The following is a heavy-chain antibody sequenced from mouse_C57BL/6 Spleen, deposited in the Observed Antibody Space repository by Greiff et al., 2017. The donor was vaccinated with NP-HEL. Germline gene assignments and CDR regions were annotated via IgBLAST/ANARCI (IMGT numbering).Heavy chain of an antibody. V-gene: IGHV1-15*01. CDR2: IDPETGGT. CDR3: TRERGYDY. D-gene: IGHD3-2*02. J-gene: IGHJ2*01. Sequence: QVHVKQSGAELVRPGASVTLSCKASGYTFTDYEMHWVKQTPVHGLEWIGAIDPETGGTAYNQKFKGKAILTADKSSSTAYMELRSLTSEDSAVYYCTRERGYDYWGQGTTLTVSS. CDR1: GYTFTDYE.